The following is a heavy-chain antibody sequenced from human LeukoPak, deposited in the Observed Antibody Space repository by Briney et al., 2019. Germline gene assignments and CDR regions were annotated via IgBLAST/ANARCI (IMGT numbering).Heavy chain of an antibody. Sequence: GGSLRLSCAASGFTFSNAWMSWVRQAPGKGLEWVGRIKSKTDGGTTDYPAPVKGRFTISRDDSKNTLYLQMNSLKTEDTAVYYCTTSQWLRSHTRTEYWGQGTLVTVSS. CDR3: TTSQWLRSHTRTEY. D-gene: IGHD5-12*01. CDR2: IKSKTDGGTT. J-gene: IGHJ4*02. V-gene: IGHV3-15*01. CDR1: GFTFSNAW.